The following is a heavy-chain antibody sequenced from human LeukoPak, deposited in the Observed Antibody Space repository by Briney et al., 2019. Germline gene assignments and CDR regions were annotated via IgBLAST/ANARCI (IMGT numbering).Heavy chain of an antibody. CDR2: ISSSSSYI. J-gene: IGHJ4*02. CDR1: GFTFSSYS. D-gene: IGHD3-9*01. CDR3: ARGGYDILTGYYYDY. Sequence: GGSLRLSCAASGFTFSSYSMNWVRQAPGKGLEWVSFISSSSSYIYYADSVKGRFTISRDNAKNSLYLQMNSLRAEDTAVYYCARGGYDILTGYYYDYWGQGTLVTVSS. V-gene: IGHV3-21*01.